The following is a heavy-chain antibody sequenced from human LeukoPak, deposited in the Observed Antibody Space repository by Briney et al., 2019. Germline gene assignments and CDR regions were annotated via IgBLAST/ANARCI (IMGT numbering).Heavy chain of an antibody. CDR2: IIPILGIA. CDR3: ARDLTAGYFDY. CDR1: GGTFSSYA. J-gene: IGHJ4*02. V-gene: IGHV1-69*04. D-gene: IGHD6-19*01. Sequence: ASVKASCKASGGTFSSYAISWVRQAPGQGLEWMGRIIPILGIANYAQKFQGRVTITADESTSTAYMELSSLRSEDTAVYYCARDLTAGYFDYWGQGTLVTVSS.